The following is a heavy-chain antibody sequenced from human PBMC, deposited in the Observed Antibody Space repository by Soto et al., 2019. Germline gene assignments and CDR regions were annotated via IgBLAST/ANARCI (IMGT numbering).Heavy chain of an antibody. V-gene: IGHV4-30-2*01. CDR3: ARGHLPGGNSFYFDY. Sequence: PSETLSLTCDVSGDTISTGGYTWAWIRQPPGEALEWIGHTYHSGNPYYNPSLKSRVIISVDRSKNQFSLKVRSVTAADTAVYYCARGHLPGGNSFYFDYWGQGSRVTVSS. CDR2: TYHSGNP. J-gene: IGHJ4*02. CDR1: GDTISTGGYT. D-gene: IGHD4-4*01.